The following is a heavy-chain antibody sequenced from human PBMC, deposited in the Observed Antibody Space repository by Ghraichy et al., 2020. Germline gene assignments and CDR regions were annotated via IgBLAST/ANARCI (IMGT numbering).Heavy chain of an antibody. CDR3: AGPSGYGTGSYYPLEH. J-gene: IGHJ4*02. CDR1: GGSINIVSFY. D-gene: IGHD3-10*01. CDR2: IYNTGTT. V-gene: IGHV4-39*01. Sequence: SETLSLTCTVSGGSINIVSFYWGWVRQPPGKGLEWIGNIYNTGTTSYNPSLKSRVNISVDTSKNEFSLRMTPGTAADTAVYFCAGPSGYGTGSYYPLEHWGQGSLVTVTS.